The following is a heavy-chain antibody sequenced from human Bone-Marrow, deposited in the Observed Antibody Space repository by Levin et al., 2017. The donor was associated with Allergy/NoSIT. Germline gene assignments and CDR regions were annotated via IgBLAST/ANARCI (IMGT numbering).Heavy chain of an antibody. CDR3: AIVDTSVLDFHYYGMDS. J-gene: IGHJ6*02. CDR2: IIPTFGTS. Sequence: RGESLKISCKTSGGYFRALSINWVRQAPGQGLEWMGGIIPTFGTSNYAQKFHGRVTITAEESTTTAYMYLPSLTIDDAAVYYCAIVDTSVLDFHYYGMDSWGPGTAITVSS. D-gene: IGHD2/OR15-2a*01. CDR1: GGYFRALS. V-gene: IGHV1-69*01.